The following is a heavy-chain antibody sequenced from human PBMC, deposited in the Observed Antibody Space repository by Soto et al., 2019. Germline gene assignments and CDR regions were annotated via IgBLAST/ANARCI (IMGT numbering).Heavy chain of an antibody. Sequence: QVQLQESGPGLVRPSATLSLKCTVSSDSISSYYWIGIRQSPGKELEWIGYTDYSGNTNYNPSLKGRVPISGDTSKNQVSLRLSSVTAADTAVYYCARAVGGPLYYLASLGQGTLVTVSS. J-gene: IGHJ4*02. CDR3: ARAVGGPLYYLAS. CDR2: TDYSGNT. V-gene: IGHV4-59*08. CDR1: SDSISSYY. D-gene: IGHD6-19*01.